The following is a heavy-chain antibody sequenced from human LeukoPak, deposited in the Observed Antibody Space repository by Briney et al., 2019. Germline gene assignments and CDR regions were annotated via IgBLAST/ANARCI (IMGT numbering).Heavy chain of an antibody. J-gene: IGHJ4*02. CDR3: ARGSYFGDNYYTGTDH. CDR1: GDSITRAGYY. V-gene: IGHV4-31*03. D-gene: IGHD3-3*01. CDR2: IHNNGNT. Sequence: TSETLSLTCTLSGDSITRAGYYWTWIRLRPGKGLEWIGYIHNNGNTYYNPSLGSRVTMSLDMSQNQFSLNLISLTADDTAVYFCARGSYFGDNYYTGTDHWGRGTLVIVSS.